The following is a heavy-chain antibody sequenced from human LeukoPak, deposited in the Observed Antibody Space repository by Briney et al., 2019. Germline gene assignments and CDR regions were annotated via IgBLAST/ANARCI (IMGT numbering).Heavy chain of an antibody. V-gene: IGHV4-59*01. CDR2: MSYSGST. CDR1: GGSITSYY. CDR3: ARSPRISYNWFDP. D-gene: IGHD1-14*01. J-gene: IGHJ5*02. Sequence: PSETLSLTCTVTGGSITSYYWSWIRQSPGKGLEWIGYMSYSGSTTYNPSLKSRVTISVDTSKNQVSLKLSSVTAADTAVYYCARSPRISYNWFDPWGQGTLVTVSS.